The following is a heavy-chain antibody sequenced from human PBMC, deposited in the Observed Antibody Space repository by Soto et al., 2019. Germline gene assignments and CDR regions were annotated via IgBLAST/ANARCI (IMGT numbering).Heavy chain of an antibody. Sequence: QVTLKESGPTLVKPTQTLTLTCTFSGFSLSTSGVAVGWIRQPPGKALEWLALIYWDDDKRYSPSLKGRLTITKDTSKNQVVLTMTNMDPVDTGTYYCTRRSDAFDIWGQGTMVTVSS. CDR3: TRRSDAFDI. CDR1: GFSLSTSGVA. J-gene: IGHJ3*02. CDR2: IYWDDDK. V-gene: IGHV2-5*02.